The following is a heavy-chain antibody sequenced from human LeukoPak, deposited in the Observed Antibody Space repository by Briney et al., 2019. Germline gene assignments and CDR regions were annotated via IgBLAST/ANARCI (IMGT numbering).Heavy chain of an antibody. CDR1: GFTFSSYA. D-gene: IGHD3-22*01. CDR2: ISGSGGST. Sequence: QAGGSLRLSCAASGFTFSSYAMSWVRQAPGKGLEWVSAISGSGGSTYYADSVKGRFTISRDNSKNTLYLQMNSLRAEDTAVYYCARTYYYDSSGYYYVFPPGYYYYGMDVWGQGTTVTVSS. CDR3: ARTYYYDSSGYYYVFPPGYYYYGMDV. V-gene: IGHV3-23*01. J-gene: IGHJ6*02.